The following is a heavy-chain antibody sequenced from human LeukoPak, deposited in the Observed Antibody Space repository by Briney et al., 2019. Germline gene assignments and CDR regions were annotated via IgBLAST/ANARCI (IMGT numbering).Heavy chain of an antibody. CDR1: GGSISSGSYY. J-gene: IGHJ4*02. Sequence: PSETLSLTCTVSGGSISSGSYYWSWIRQPAGKGLEWIGRIYTSGSTNYNPSLKSRVTISVDSSKNQFSLKLSSVTAADTAVYYCARSTAGTFDFDYWGQGILVTVSS. CDR2: IYTSGST. V-gene: IGHV4-61*02. D-gene: IGHD6-19*01. CDR3: ARSTAGTFDFDY.